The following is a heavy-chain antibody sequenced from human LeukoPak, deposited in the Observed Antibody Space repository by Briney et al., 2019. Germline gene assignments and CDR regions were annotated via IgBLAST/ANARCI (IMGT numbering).Heavy chain of an antibody. CDR3: ARVVPTYDYVWGSYRGGSFDY. D-gene: IGHD3-16*02. Sequence: PSETLSLTCTVSGGSISSSSYYWGWIRQPPGKGLEWLGSIYYSGSTYYNPSLKSRVTISVDTSKNQFSLKLSSVTAADTAVYYCARVVPTYDYVWGSYRGGSFDYWGQGTLVTVSS. J-gene: IGHJ4*02. CDR1: GGSISSSSYY. V-gene: IGHV4-39*01. CDR2: IYYSGST.